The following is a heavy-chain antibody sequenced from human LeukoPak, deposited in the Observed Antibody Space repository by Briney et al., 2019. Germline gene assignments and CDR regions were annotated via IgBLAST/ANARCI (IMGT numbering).Heavy chain of an antibody. D-gene: IGHD1-26*01. CDR2: IYHSGST. J-gene: IGHJ5*02. CDR3: ARQVGATELNWFDP. CDR1: GYSISSGYY. V-gene: IGHV4-38-2*02. Sequence: SETLSLTCTVSGYSISSGYYWGWIRQPPGKGLEWIGSIYHSGSTYYNPSLKSRVTISVDTSKNQFSLKLSSVTAADTAVYYCARQVGATELNWFDPWGQGTLVTVSS.